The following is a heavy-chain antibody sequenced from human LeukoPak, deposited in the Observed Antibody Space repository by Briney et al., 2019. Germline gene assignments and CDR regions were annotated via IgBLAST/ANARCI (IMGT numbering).Heavy chain of an antibody. Sequence: SETLSLTCTVSGGSISSGGYYWRWIRQPPGKGLERIGYIYHSGSTYYNPSLKSRVTISVDRSKNQFSLKLSSVTAADTAVYYCARGVEMSTIKDYFDYWGQGTLVTVSS. CDR1: GGSISSGGYY. V-gene: IGHV4-30-2*01. D-gene: IGHD5-24*01. CDR3: ARGVEMSTIKDYFDY. J-gene: IGHJ4*02. CDR2: IYHSGST.